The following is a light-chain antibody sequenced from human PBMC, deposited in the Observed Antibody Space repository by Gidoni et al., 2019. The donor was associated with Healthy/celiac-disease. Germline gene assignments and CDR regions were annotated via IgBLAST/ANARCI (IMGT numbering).Light chain of an antibody. CDR2: AAS. Sequence: DIHMTQSPSSLSASVGDRVTITCLASQSISSDLNGYQQKPGKAPKLLIYAASSLQRGVPARFRGRGSGTDFTLTISSLQPEDVATYYCQQSYSTPYTFXQXTKLEIK. CDR1: QSISSD. J-gene: IGKJ2*01. V-gene: IGKV1-39*01. CDR3: QQSYSTPYT.